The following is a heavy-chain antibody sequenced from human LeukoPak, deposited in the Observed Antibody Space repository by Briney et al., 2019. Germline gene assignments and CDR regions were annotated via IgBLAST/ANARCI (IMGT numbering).Heavy chain of an antibody. J-gene: IGHJ4*02. CDR3: ASLLGGYSN. CDR1: GGSFSGYY. Sequence: PSETLSLTCAVYGGSFSGYYWSWIRQPPGKGLEWIGEINHSGSTNYNPSLKSRVTMSVDTSKNQFSLKLSSVTAADTAVYYCASLLGGYSNWGQGTLVTVSS. CDR2: INHSGST. D-gene: IGHD6-13*01. V-gene: IGHV4-34*01.